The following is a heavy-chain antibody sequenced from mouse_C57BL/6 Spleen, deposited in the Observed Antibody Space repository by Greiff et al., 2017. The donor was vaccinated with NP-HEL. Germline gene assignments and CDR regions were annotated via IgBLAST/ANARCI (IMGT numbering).Heavy chain of an antibody. J-gene: IGHJ2*01. CDR3: ARRSAQTDFDY. Sequence: QVQLQQPGAELVKPGASVKLSCKASGYTFTSYWMQWVKQRPGQGLEWIGEIDPSDSYTNYNQKFKDKATLTVDTSSSTAYMQLSSLTSEDSAVYYCARRSAQTDFDYWGQGTTLTVSS. CDR1: GYTFTSYW. V-gene: IGHV1-50*01. D-gene: IGHD3-2*02. CDR2: IDPSDSYT.